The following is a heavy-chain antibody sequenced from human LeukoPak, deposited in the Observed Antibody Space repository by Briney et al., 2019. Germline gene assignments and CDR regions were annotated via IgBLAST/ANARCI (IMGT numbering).Heavy chain of an antibody. D-gene: IGHD4-11*01. V-gene: IGHV4-39*07. CDR1: GDSISSTSYY. J-gene: IGHJ6*03. CDR3: ATYDYSNYYMDV. CDR2: IYYSGST. Sequence: PSETLSLTCIVSGDSISSTSYYWAWIRQPPGKGLEWIGSIYYSGSTNYNPSLKSRVTMSVDTSKNQFSLKLSSVTAADTAVYYCATYDYSNYYMDVWGKGTTVTVSS.